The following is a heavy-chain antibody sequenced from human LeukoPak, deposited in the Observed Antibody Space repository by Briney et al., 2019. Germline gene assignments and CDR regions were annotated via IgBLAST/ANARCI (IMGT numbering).Heavy chain of an antibody. Sequence: PGGSLRLSCAASGFTVSSNYMSWVRQAPGKGLEWVSVIYSGGSTYYADSVKGRLTISRDNSKNTLYLQMNSLRAEDTAVYYCAKTGAGYYYMDVWGKGTTVTVSS. V-gene: IGHV3-53*01. CDR2: IYSGGST. D-gene: IGHD7-27*01. CDR1: GFTVSSNY. CDR3: AKTGAGYYYMDV. J-gene: IGHJ6*03.